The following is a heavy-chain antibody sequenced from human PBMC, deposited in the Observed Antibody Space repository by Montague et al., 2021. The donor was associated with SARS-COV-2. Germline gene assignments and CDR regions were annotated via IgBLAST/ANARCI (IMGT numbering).Heavy chain of an antibody. J-gene: IGHJ5*02. Sequence: SETLSLTCSRLVSWNTGADRKSTRLHSSHDRDSYGVFCFKKSTNYNPSLKSRVTISVDTSKNQFSLKLSSVTAADTAVYYCARGLHTVRGVIRWFDPWGQGTLVTVSS. D-gene: IGHD3-10*01. CDR2: FCFKKST. CDR3: ARGLHTVRGVIRWFDP. V-gene: IGHV4-59*01. CDR1: VSWNTGAD.